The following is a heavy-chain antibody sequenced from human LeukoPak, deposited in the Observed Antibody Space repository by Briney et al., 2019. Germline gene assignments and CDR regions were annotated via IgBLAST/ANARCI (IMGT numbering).Heavy chain of an antibody. CDR3: AKRGPSGSYSQLDY. CDR1: GFTFSSYS. CDR2: IRSDGSNK. Sequence: GGSLRLSCAASGFTFSSYSMNWVRQAPGKGLEWVAFIRSDGSNKNYADSVKGRFTISRDNSKNTLYLQMNSLRVEDTAAYYCAKRGPSGSYSQLDYWGQGTLVTVSS. V-gene: IGHV3-30*02. J-gene: IGHJ4*02. D-gene: IGHD1-26*01.